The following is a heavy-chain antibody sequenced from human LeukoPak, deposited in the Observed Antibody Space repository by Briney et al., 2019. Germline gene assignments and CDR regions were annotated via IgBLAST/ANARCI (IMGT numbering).Heavy chain of an antibody. CDR1: GYTFTGHY. CDR3: ARTLYIAAAPGGFDY. V-gene: IGHV1-2*02. D-gene: IGHD6-13*01. Sequence: GASVKVSCKSAGYTFTGHYIHWVRQAPGQGLEWMGWINPKNAGTNYAQTFQGRVTMTRDTSTGTAYMELSRLRSDDTAVYYSARTLYIAAAPGGFDYWGQGILVAVSS. CDR2: INPKNAGT. J-gene: IGHJ4*02.